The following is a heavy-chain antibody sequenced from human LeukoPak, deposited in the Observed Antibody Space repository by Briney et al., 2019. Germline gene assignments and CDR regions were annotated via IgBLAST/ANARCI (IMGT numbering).Heavy chain of an antibody. D-gene: IGHD3-9*01. J-gene: IGHJ5*02. V-gene: IGHV1-69*06. Sequence: PGGSLRLSCAASGFTFSSYAISWVRQAPGQGLEWMGGIIPIFGTANYAQKFQGRVTITADKSTSTAYMELSSLRSEDTAVYYCASVLRYFDWSLMGWFDPWGQGTLVTVSS. CDR1: GFTFSSYA. CDR3: ASVLRYFDWSLMGWFDP. CDR2: IIPIFGTA.